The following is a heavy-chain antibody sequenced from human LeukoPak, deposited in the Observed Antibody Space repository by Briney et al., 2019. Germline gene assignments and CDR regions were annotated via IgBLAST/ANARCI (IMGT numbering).Heavy chain of an antibody. D-gene: IGHD1-26*01. Sequence: GESLKISCAASGFTFSSYWMSWVRQAPGKGLEWVANIKQDGSEKYYVDSVKGRFTISRDNAKNSLYLQMNSLRAEDTAVYYCAWRATGAFDIWGQGTMVTVSS. CDR2: IKQDGSEK. J-gene: IGHJ3*02. CDR1: GFTFSSYW. V-gene: IGHV3-7*05. CDR3: AWRATGAFDI.